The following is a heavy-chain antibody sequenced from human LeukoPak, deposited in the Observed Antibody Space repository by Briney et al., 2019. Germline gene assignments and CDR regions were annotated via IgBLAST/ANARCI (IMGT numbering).Heavy chain of an antibody. J-gene: IGHJ6*02. CDR2: FDPEDGKT. V-gene: IGHV1-24*01. CDR1: GYTFTELA. D-gene: IGHD3-10*01. CDR3: ATDRITMIRGGRTYFYRGTDA. Sequence: ASVKLSCKVSGYTFTELAMHWVRQAPGKGLEWMGQFDPEDGKTIYAQNFQGRVTVTEDTSADTAYMELSSLRSEDTAVYYCATDRITMIRGGRTYFYRGTDAWGQGTTVIVSS.